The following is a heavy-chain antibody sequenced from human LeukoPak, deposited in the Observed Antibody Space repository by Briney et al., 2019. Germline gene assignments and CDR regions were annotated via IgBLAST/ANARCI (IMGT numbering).Heavy chain of an antibody. Sequence: PGGSLRLSCAASGFTFSSYAMHWVRQAPGKGLEWVAVISYDGSNKYYADSVKGRFTISRDNSKNTLYLQMNSLRAEDTAVYYCAKDSNYYGSGSAWDAFDIWGQGTMVTVSS. J-gene: IGHJ3*02. D-gene: IGHD3-10*01. CDR2: ISYDGSNK. V-gene: IGHV3-30-3*01. CDR1: GFTFSSYA. CDR3: AKDSNYYGSGSAWDAFDI.